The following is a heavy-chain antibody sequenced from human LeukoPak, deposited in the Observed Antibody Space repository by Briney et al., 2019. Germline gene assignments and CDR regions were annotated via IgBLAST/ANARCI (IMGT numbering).Heavy chain of an antibody. CDR2: LSASGGGT. Sequence: GGSLRLPCAASGLTFSNFAMTWVRQTPGKGLEWVSALSASGGGTFYAPSVKGRFTISRDNSKNTVSLQMNSLRAEDTALYYCATVLHTSMTTWAAFDTWGHGTMVTVSS. J-gene: IGHJ3*02. CDR3: ATVLHTSMTTWAAFDT. CDR1: GLTFSNFA. V-gene: IGHV3-23*01. D-gene: IGHD5-18*01.